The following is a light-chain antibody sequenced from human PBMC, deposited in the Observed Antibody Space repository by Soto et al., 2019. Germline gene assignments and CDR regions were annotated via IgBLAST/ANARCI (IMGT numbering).Light chain of an antibody. J-gene: IGKJ2*01. V-gene: IGKV1-5*01. Sequence: EIQMTQSPSTLSASVGDRVTITCRASQSISTWVAWYQQRPGKAPKVLIYDASNLQSGVPSRFSGSGYGTEFTLTISSLQHDDFATYFCQQDNEYLYTFGQGTKLEIK. CDR2: DAS. CDR1: QSISTW. CDR3: QQDNEYLYT.